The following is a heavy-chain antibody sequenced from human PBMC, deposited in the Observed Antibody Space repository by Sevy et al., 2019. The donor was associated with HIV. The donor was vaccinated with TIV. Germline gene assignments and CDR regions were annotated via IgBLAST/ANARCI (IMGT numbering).Heavy chain of an antibody. CDR1: GFSVSNSY. D-gene: IGHD3-22*01. J-gene: IGHJ3*02. Sequence: GGSLRLSCAASGFSVSNSYMSWVRQAPGKGLQWVSVIYSGDSTYYTDSVKGRFTISRDNSKNTLYLQMNSLRAEETVVYYCARLSVYYYDSSGYYTTGHAFDIWGQGTMVTVSS. CDR3: ARLSVYYYDSSGYYTTGHAFDI. V-gene: IGHV3-53*01. CDR2: IYSGDST.